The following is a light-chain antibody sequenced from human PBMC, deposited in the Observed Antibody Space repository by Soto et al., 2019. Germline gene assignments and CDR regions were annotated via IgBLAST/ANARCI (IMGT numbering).Light chain of an antibody. CDR2: DVT. V-gene: IGLV2-11*01. CDR1: SNDVGGHDC. CDR3: CSCAGTLSWV. Sequence: QSALTQPRSVSGSPGQSVTISCTGSSNDVGGHDCVSWYQQHPGRAPKLMIYDVTKRPSGVPDRFSGSKSGNTASLTISGLQAADEADSHCCSCAGTLSWVFGGGTQLTVL. J-gene: IGLJ7*01.